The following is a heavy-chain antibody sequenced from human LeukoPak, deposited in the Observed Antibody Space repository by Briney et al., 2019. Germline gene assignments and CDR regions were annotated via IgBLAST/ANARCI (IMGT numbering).Heavy chain of an antibody. CDR3: TRDSGTTGEVKFDP. Sequence: SETLSLTCTVSGGSISKQYWTWVRQSAGKGLEWIGRIYGDGTITYNPSLRSRVTMSLDTSKNQFSLRLTSVTAADTAMYYCTRDSGTTGEVKFDPWGQGTLVTVSS. V-gene: IGHV4-4*07. J-gene: IGHJ5*02. D-gene: IGHD3-10*01. CDR1: GGSISKQY. CDR2: IYGDGTI.